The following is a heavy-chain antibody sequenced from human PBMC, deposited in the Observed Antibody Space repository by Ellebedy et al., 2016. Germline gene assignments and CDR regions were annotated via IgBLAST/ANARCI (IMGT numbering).Heavy chain of an antibody. CDR3: ARSGGLTIFGASRYFDL. CDR2: IYPGDSDT. CDR1: GYSFTSYW. V-gene: IGHV5-51*01. J-gene: IGHJ2*01. Sequence: KVSXXGSGYSFTSYWIGWVRQMPGKGLEWMGIIYPGDSDTRYSPSFQGQVTISADKSISTAYLQWSSLKASDTAMYYCARSGGLTIFGASRYFDLWGRGTLVTVSS. D-gene: IGHD3-3*01.